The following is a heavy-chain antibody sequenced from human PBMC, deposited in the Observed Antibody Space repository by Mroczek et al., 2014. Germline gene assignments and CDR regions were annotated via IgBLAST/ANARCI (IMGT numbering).Heavy chain of an antibody. J-gene: IGHJ6*02. D-gene: IGHD6-19*01. CDR2: IYPSGPT. CDR3: TRGGGSDRLLMDV. V-gene: IGHV4-4*09. CDR1: GVSITSSS. Sequence: QVQLQESGPKVVKPSETLSLMCAVPGVSITSSSWTWIRQFPGKGLQLLGSIYPSGPTPSNPSLNGRLTLSMDTSKNQFSLNLTSVTTEDTAVYYCTRGGGSDRLLMDVWGQGTTVTVSS.